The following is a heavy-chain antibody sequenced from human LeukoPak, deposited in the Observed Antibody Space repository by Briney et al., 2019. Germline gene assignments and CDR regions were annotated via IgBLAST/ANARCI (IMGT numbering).Heavy chain of an antibody. J-gene: IGHJ4*02. CDR2: ISGSGGST. Sequence: GGSLRLSCAASGFTFSSYAMSWVRQAPGKGLEWVSAISGSGGSTYYADSVKGRFTISRGNSKNTLYLQMNSLRAEDTAVYYCAKDRHYYDSSGYGGYYFDYWGQGTLVTVSS. V-gene: IGHV3-23*01. D-gene: IGHD3-22*01. CDR1: GFTFSSYA. CDR3: AKDRHYYDSSGYGGYYFDY.